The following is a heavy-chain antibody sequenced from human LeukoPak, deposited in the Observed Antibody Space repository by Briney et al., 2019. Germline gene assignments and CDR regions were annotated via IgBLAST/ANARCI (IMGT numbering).Heavy chain of an antibody. Sequence: ASVKVSSKASGFTFTSYGISWVRQAPGPGQEWMGWISAYNGNTNYAQKLQGRVTMTTDTPTSTAYMELRSLRSDDTAVYYCTRAPYYDFWSGYSKYYFDYWGQGTLVTVSS. V-gene: IGHV1-18*01. CDR3: TRAPYYDFWSGYSKYYFDY. CDR1: GFTFTSYG. CDR2: ISAYNGNT. J-gene: IGHJ4*02. D-gene: IGHD3-3*01.